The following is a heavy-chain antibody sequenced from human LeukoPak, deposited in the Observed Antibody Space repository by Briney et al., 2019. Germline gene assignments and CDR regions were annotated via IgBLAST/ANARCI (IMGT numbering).Heavy chain of an antibody. J-gene: IGHJ4*02. CDR2: INPSGGST. CDR3: ATEGAWGSSFDY. V-gene: IGHV1-46*01. Sequence: GASVKVSCKASGYTLTSYYMHWVRQAPGQGLEWMGIINPSGGSTSYAQKFQGRVTMTRDTSTSTVYMELSSLRSEDTAVYYCATEGAWGSSFDYWGQGTLVTVSS. CDR1: GYTLTSYY. D-gene: IGHD7-27*01.